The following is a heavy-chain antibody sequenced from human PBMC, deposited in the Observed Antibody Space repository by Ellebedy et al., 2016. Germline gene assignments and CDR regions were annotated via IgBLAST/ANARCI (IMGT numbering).Heavy chain of an antibody. CDR2: ISGAGYTT. V-gene: IGHV3-23*01. J-gene: IGHJ4*02. Sequence: GGSLRLSXATSGFTFSNYFMTWIRRAPGKGLEWVATISGAGYTTFFAASVKGRFTISRDNSKNTLYLQMNNLRVDDTALYYCRQGHYFDQWGQGALVTVSS. CDR3: RQGHYFDQ. CDR1: GFTFSNYF.